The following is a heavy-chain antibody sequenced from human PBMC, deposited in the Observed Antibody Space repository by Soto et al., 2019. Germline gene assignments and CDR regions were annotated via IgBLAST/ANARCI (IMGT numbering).Heavy chain of an antibody. CDR2: TYYRSKWYN. CDR1: GDSVSSNSAA. CDR3: ARGPTPLRITMVRGVTNWFDP. V-gene: IGHV6-1*01. J-gene: IGHJ5*02. Sequence: QSQTLSLTCAISGDSVSSNSAAWNWIRQSPSRGLEWLGRTYYRSKWYNDYAVSVKSRITINPDTSKNQFSLQLNSVTPEDTAVYYCARGPTPLRITMVRGVTNWFDPWGQGTLVTVSS. D-gene: IGHD3-10*01.